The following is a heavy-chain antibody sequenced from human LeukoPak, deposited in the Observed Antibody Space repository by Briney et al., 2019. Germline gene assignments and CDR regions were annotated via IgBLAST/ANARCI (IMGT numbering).Heavy chain of an antibody. V-gene: IGHV4-34*01. J-gene: IGHJ3*02. CDR3: ARGRGGCSSTSCPRAFDI. CDR2: INHSGST. D-gene: IGHD2-2*01. CDR1: GGSFSGYY. Sequence: SETLSLTCAVYGGSFSGYYWSWIRQPPGKGLEWIGEINHSGSTNYNPSLKSRVTISVDTSKNQFSLKLSSVTAADTAVYYCARGRGGCSSTSCPRAFDIWGQGTWSPSLQ.